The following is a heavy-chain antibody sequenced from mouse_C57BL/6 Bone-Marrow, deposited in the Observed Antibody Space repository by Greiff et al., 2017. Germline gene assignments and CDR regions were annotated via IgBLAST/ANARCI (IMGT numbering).Heavy chain of an antibody. CDR2: IRNKANGYTT. Sequence: EVKLMESGGGLVQPGGSLSLSCAASGFTFTDYYMSWVRQPPGKALEWLGFIRNKANGYTTEYSASVKVRFTISRDNSQSILYLQMNALRAEDSATYYCAPFYYDYSFAYWGQGTLVTVSA. CDR3: APFYYDYSFAY. V-gene: IGHV7-3*01. D-gene: IGHD2-4*01. J-gene: IGHJ3*01. CDR1: GFTFTDYY.